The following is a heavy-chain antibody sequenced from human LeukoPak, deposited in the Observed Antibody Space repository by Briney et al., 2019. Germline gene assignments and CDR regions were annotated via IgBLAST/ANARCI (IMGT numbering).Heavy chain of an antibody. J-gene: IGHJ5*01. CDR3: AGGAYGDYDS. CDR2: SAGADST. D-gene: IGHD4-17*01. CDR1: AFTFSSYA. Sequence: GGSLRLSCAASAFTFSSYAMSWVRQAPGKGLEWVSASAGADSTYHADSVQGRFTISRDNSKNTLYLQMSGLRAEDTAVYFCAGGAYGDYDSWGQGTLVTVSS. V-gene: IGHV3-23*01.